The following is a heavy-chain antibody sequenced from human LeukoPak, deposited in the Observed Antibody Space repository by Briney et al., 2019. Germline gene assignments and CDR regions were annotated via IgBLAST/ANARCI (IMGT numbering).Heavy chain of an antibody. CDR3: ARDPYSTNWFDP. CDR1: GGSFSGYY. D-gene: IGHD6-13*01. Sequence: SETLSLTCAVYGGSFSGYYWSWIRQPPGKGLEWIGEINHSGSTNYNPSLKSRVTISVDTSENQFSLKLSSVTAADTAVYYCARDPYSTNWFDPWGQGTLVTVSS. J-gene: IGHJ5*02. V-gene: IGHV4-34*01. CDR2: INHSGST.